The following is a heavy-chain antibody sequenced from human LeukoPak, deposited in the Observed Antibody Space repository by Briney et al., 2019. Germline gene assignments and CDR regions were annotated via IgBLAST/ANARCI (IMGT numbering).Heavy chain of an antibody. CDR2: IIPILGIA. Sequence: GASVKVSCKASGGTFSSYAISWLRQAPGQGLEWMGRIIPILGIANYAQKFQGRVTITADKSTSTAYMELSSLRSEDTAVYYCARPGIAAAGTFDYWGQGTLVTVSS. D-gene: IGHD6-13*01. J-gene: IGHJ4*02. V-gene: IGHV1-69*04. CDR1: GGTFSSYA. CDR3: ARPGIAAAGTFDY.